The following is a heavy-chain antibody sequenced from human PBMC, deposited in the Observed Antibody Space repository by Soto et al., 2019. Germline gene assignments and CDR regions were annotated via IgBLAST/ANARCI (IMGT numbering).Heavy chain of an antibody. CDR3: ARAGGPDVVVPAAYYGMDV. V-gene: IGHV4-34*01. D-gene: IGHD2-2*01. Sequence: PSETLSLTCAVYGGSFSGYYWSWIRQPPGKGLEWIGEINHSGSTNYNPSLKSRVTISVDTSKNQFSLKLSSVTAADTAVYYCARAGGPDVVVPAAYYGMDVWGQGTTVTVSS. CDR2: INHSGST. J-gene: IGHJ6*02. CDR1: GGSFSGYY.